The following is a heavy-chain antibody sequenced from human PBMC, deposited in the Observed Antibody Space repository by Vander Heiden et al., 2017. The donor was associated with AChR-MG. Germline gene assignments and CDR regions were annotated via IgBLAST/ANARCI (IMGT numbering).Heavy chain of an antibody. Sequence: EVQLVESGGGLVKPGESLRRSCAASGFTFSNAGMSWVRQAPGKGLEWVGRIKSKTDGGTIDYAAPVKGRVSISRDDSKNTLYLQMNSLKTEDTAVYYCTTYYYGSGSPRGMDVWGQGTTVTVSS. CDR2: IKSKTDGGTI. D-gene: IGHD3-10*01. CDR3: TTYYYGSGSPRGMDV. CDR1: GFTFSNAG. J-gene: IGHJ6*02. V-gene: IGHV3-15*01.